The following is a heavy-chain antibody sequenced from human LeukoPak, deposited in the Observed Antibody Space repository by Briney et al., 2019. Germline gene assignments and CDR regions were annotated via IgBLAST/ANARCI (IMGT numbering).Heavy chain of an antibody. J-gene: IGHJ4*02. CDR1: GFTFSRYW. D-gene: IGHD3-10*01. CDR2: IKEDGSVK. CDR3: AASITMFDY. V-gene: IGHV3-7*02. Sequence: GGSLRLSCAASGFTFSRYWMCWVRQAPGKGLEWVANIKEDGSVKYYVESVKGRFTISRDNAKNSLYLQMNSLRVEDTAVYYCAASITMFDYWGQGTLVTVSS.